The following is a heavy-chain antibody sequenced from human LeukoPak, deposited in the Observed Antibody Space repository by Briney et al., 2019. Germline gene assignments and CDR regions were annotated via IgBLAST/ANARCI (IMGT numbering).Heavy chain of an antibody. CDR1: GFTFSSHA. Sequence: GGSLRLSCAASGFTFSSHAMSWVRQATGKGLEWVSAVSGSGDNTYYADSGKGRFTISRDNSKNTLYLHMSSLRAEDTAVYYCACSAYYYYFLDVWGKGTTVTVSS. V-gene: IGHV3-23*01. D-gene: IGHD3-10*02. J-gene: IGHJ6*03. CDR3: ACSAYYYYFLDV. CDR2: VSGSGDNT.